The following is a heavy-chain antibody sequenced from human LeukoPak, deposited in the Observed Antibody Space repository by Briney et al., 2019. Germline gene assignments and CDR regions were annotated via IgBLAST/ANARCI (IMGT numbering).Heavy chain of an antibody. CDR3: ARVRYSDSSVLTRKRSYYFDY. D-gene: IGHD3-22*01. J-gene: IGHJ4*02. CDR1: GGSISSYY. Sequence: PSETLSLTCTVSGGSISSYYWSWIRQPAGKGVESIGHISTSGSTNYNPSLKSRVTMSVDTSKNQFSLKLSSVTAADTAVYYCARVRYSDSSVLTRKRSYYFDYWGQGTLVTVSS. V-gene: IGHV4-4*07. CDR2: ISTSGST.